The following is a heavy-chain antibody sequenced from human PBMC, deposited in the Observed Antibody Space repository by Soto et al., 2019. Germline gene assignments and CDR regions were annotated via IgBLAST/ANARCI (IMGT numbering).Heavy chain of an antibody. D-gene: IGHD6-13*01. CDR2: ISSNGGST. CDR3: VKDQGSSWYEIDY. Sequence: PGGSLRLSCAASGFTFSSYAMSWVRQAPGKGLEWVSAISSNGGSTYYADSVKGRFTISRDNSKNTLYLQMSSLRAEDTAVYYCVKDQGSSWYEIDYWGQGTLVTVSS. J-gene: IGHJ4*02. V-gene: IGHV3-64D*06. CDR1: GFTFSSYA.